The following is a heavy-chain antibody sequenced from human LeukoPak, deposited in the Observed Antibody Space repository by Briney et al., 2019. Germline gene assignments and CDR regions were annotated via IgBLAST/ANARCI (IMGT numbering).Heavy chain of an antibody. V-gene: IGHV3-11*01. D-gene: IGHD3-10*01. Sequence: PGGSLRLSCAASGFTFSDYYMSWIRQAPGKGLEWVSYISSSGSTIYYADSVEGRFTISRDNAKNSLYLQMNSLRAEDTAVYYCAREGLDYYGSGNYYKPVDYWGQGTLVTVSS. CDR3: AREGLDYYGSGNYYKPVDY. CDR2: ISSSGSTI. J-gene: IGHJ4*02. CDR1: GFTFSDYY.